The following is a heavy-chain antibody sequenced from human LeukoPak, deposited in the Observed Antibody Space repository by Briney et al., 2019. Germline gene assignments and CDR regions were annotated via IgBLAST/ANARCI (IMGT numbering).Heavy chain of an antibody. V-gene: IGHV4-30-2*01. CDR3: ARDPGGPRGYFDL. J-gene: IGHJ2*01. CDR1: GGSMSSGSYS. Sequence: SETLSLTCTVSGGSMSSGSYSWSWIRQPPGKGLEWIGYIYHSGSTYYNPSLKSRVTISVDRSKKQFSLKLSSVTAADTAVYYCARDPGGPRGYFDLWGRGTLVTVSS. CDR2: IYHSGST. D-gene: IGHD2-15*01.